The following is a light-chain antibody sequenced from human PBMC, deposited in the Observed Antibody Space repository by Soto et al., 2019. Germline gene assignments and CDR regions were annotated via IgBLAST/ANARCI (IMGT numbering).Light chain of an antibody. J-gene: IGKJ5*01. V-gene: IGKV1-17*01. Sequence: DIQITQSPSSLSASVGDRVTITCRSSQGIRDALGWYQQKPGKVPKRLIYSASSLQSGVPSRFSGSGSETEFTLTISSLQPEDFATYYCLQHSDYPFTFGQGTRLESK. CDR1: QGIRDA. CDR3: LQHSDYPFT. CDR2: SAS.